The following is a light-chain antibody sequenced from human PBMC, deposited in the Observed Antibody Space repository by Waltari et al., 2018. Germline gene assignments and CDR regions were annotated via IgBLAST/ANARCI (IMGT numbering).Light chain of an antibody. V-gene: IGLV3-19*01. J-gene: IGLJ2*01. CDR1: RLSSYY. Sequence: SSELTQDPAVSVALGQTVRIPCQGDRLSSYYSSWYQHKPGQAPVLVIYGKNNRPSGIPDRFSGSSSGNTASLTITGAQAEDEADYYCNSRDSSGNHLVFGGGTKLTVL. CDR2: GKN. CDR3: NSRDSSGNHLV.